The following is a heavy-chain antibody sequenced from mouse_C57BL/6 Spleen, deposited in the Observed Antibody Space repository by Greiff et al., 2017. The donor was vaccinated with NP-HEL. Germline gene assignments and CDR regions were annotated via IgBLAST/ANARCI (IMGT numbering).Heavy chain of an antibody. V-gene: IGHV1-22*01. CDR2: INPNNGGT. D-gene: IGHD1-1*01. CDR1: GYTFTDYN. J-gene: IGHJ1*03. Sequence: EVQLQQSGPELVKPGASVKMSCKASGYTFTDYNMHWVKQSHGKSLEWIGYINPNNGGTSYNQKFKGKATLTVNKSSSTAYMELRSLTSEDSAVYYCARGGFPYYYGSSPYWYFDVWGTGTTVTVSS. CDR3: ARGGFPYYYGSSPYWYFDV.